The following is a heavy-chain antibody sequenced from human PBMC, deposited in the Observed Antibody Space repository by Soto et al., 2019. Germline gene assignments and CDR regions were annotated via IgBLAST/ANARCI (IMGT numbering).Heavy chain of an antibody. Sequence: PGGSLRLSCAASGVTFDDYGMSWVRQAPGKGLEWVSGINWNGGSTGYADSVKGRFTISRDNAKNSLYLQMNSLRVEDTALYYCARGTSMVRGGLPLNWGQGTLVTVSS. V-gene: IGHV3-20*04. CDR2: INWNGGST. CDR3: ARGTSMVRGGLPLN. CDR1: GVTFDDYG. J-gene: IGHJ4*02. D-gene: IGHD3-10*01.